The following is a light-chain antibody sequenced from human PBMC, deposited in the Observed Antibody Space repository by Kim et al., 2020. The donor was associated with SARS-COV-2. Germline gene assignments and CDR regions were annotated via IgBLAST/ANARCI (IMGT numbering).Light chain of an antibody. V-gene: IGKV1-17*01. Sequence: ASVGDRVTITCRASQDIRNDLGWYQQNPGRAPKRLIYGASSVQSRVPSRFSGSGSVTEFTLTISSVQPEDFATYFWLQHSTYPVTCGQGTRLEIK. CDR3: LQHSTYPVT. J-gene: IGKJ5*01. CDR1: QDIRND. CDR2: GAS.